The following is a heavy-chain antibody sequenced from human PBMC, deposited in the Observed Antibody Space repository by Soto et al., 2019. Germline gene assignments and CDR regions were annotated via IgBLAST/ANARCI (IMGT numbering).Heavy chain of an antibody. Sequence: SETLSHTCTVSGGSISGRYWGWVRQPPGKAPEWIGQIFYSGGATYNPSLGGRVTVSVDTSKNQLSLKLTSLTAADTAIYYCARAGGNFDPWGQGILVTVSS. CDR3: ARAGGNFDP. CDR2: IFYSGGA. CDR1: GGSISGRY. V-gene: IGHV4-59*11. J-gene: IGHJ5*02.